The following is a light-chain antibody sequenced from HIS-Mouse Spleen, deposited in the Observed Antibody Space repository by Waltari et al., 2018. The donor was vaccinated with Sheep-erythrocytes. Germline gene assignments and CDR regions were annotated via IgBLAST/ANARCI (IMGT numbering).Light chain of an antibody. J-gene: IGKJ4*01. CDR1: QSISSW. CDR2: KAS. Sequence: DIQMTQSPSTLSASVGDRVTITCRASQSISSWVAWYQQKPGKSPKLLIYKASSLESGVPSRVSGSGSGTEFTLTISSLQPDDFATYYCQQYNSYPLTFGGGTKVEIK. V-gene: IGKV1-5*03. CDR3: QQYNSYPLT.